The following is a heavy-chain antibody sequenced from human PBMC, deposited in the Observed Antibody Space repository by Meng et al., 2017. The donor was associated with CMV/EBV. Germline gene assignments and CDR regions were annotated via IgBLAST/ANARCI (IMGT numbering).Heavy chain of an antibody. CDR1: GFTVSSNH. CDR3: ARDYSAGATPTDAFDI. V-gene: IGHV3-53*01. J-gene: IGHJ3*02. D-gene: IGHD1-26*01. Sequence: GGSLRLSCAASGFTVSSNHMSWVRQAPGKGLEWVSVIYSGGSTYYADSVKGRFTISRDNSKNTLYLQMNSLRAEDTAVYYCARDYSAGATPTDAFDIWGQGTMVTVSS. CDR2: IYSGGST.